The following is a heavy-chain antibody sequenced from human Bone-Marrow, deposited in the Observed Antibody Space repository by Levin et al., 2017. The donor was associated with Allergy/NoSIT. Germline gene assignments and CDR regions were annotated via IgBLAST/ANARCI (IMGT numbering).Heavy chain of an antibody. D-gene: IGHD6-13*01. CDR1: GYTFTDYY. V-gene: IGHV1-2*02. Sequence: GASVKVSCKASGYTFTDYYIHWVRQAPGQGLEWMGWINPNNGGTKFAQKFQGRVTMTRDTSISTAYMDLSRLASDDRAVYYCARRLGSAGDYFYGLDVWGQGTTVTVSS. J-gene: IGHJ6*02. CDR3: ARRLGSAGDYFYGLDV. CDR2: INPNNGGT.